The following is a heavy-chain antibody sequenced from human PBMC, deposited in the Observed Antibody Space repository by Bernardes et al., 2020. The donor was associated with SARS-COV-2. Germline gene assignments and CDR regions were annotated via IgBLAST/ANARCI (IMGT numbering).Heavy chain of an antibody. Sequence: TLSPTCTVTGGSISSGGYYWSWHRHHPGKGLEWIGYIYYSGITYYNPSLKSRVTISVDTSKNQFSLKLSSVTAADTAVYYCARAGAITIFGVVIIRAFVYWGQGTLVNVSS. CDR2: IYYSGIT. J-gene: IGHJ4*02. D-gene: IGHD3-3*01. CDR1: GGSISSGGYY. V-gene: IGHV4-31*03. CDR3: ARAGAITIFGVVIIRAFVY.